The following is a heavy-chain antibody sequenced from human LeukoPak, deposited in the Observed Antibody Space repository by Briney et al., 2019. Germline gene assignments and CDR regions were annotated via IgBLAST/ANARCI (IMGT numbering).Heavy chain of an antibody. V-gene: IGHV3-33*06. Sequence: SGGSLRLSCAASGFTFSSYGMHWVRRAPGKGLEWVAVIWYDGSNKYYADSVKGRFTISRDNFKNTLYLQMNSLRAEDTAVYYCAKSVGSSRPFDYWGQGTLVTVSS. CDR1: GFTFSSYG. D-gene: IGHD6-13*01. J-gene: IGHJ4*02. CDR2: IWYDGSNK. CDR3: AKSVGSSRPFDY.